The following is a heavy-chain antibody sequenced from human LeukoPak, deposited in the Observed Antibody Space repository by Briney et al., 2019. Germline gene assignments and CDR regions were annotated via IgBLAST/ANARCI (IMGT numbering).Heavy chain of an antibody. Sequence: SETLSLTCAVYGGSFSGYYWSWIRQPPGKGLEWIGEINHSGSTNYNASLKSRVTISVDTSKNQFSLKLSSVTAADTAVYYCARAGYCSSTSCYTNFDYWGQGTLVTVSS. CDR2: INHSGST. D-gene: IGHD2-2*02. J-gene: IGHJ4*02. CDR3: ARAGYCSSTSCYTNFDY. V-gene: IGHV4-34*01. CDR1: GGSFSGYY.